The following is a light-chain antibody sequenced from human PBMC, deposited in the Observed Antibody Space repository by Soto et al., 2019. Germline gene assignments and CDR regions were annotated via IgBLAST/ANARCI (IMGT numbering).Light chain of an antibody. CDR2: AAS. J-gene: IGKJ1*01. Sequence: DIQLTPSASCLSASVGARVTITWRASPGISGYLAWYQKKPGKAPKILMYAASTLQSGVPSRFSGSGSGTEFTLTISSLQPEDFATYYCQHLKSYPQTFGQGTKVDIK. CDR1: PGISGY. CDR3: QHLKSYPQT. V-gene: IGKV1-9*01.